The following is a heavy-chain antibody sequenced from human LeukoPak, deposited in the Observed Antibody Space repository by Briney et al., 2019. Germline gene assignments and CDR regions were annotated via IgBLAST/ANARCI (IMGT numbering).Heavy chain of an antibody. CDR1: GFTFSSYG. D-gene: IGHD2-2*01. CDR3: AKVWRVPAAPPLPPQIDY. CDR2: IRYDGSNK. Sequence: RGSLRLSCAASGFTFSSYGMHWVRQAPGKGLEWVAFIRYDGSNKYYADSVKGRFTISRDNSKNTLYLQMNSLRAEDTAVYYCAKVWRVPAAPPLPPQIDYWGQGTLVTVSS. V-gene: IGHV3-30*02. J-gene: IGHJ4*02.